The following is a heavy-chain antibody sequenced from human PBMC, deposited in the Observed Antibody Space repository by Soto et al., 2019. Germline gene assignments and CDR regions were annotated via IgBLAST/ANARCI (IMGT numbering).Heavy chain of an antibody. D-gene: IGHD6-13*01. CDR1: GGTFSSYA. V-gene: IGHV1-69*06. CDR2: IIPIFGAA. Sequence: QVQLVQSGAEVKKPGSSVKVSCKASGGTFSSYAISWVRQAPGQGLEWMGGIIPIFGAANYAQNFHGRVTITADKSTSTAYMELSSLRSEDTAVYYWARGGGAASAKDDAFDIWGQGTMVTVSS. CDR3: ARGGGAASAKDDAFDI. J-gene: IGHJ3*02.